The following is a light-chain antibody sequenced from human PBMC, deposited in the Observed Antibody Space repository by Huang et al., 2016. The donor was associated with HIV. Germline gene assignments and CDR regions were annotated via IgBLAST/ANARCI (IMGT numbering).Light chain of an antibody. CDR3: QKYNDVPRT. CDR1: QDIDAY. Sequence: DIQMTQSPSSLSASIGDRITISCRASQDIDAYLAWYQHKPGKVPTLLIYAASTLQSGVPSLFSGSGSGTNFTLTIGSLQPEDVGSYYCQKYNDVPRTFGHGTKVEIK. CDR2: AAS. J-gene: IGKJ1*01. V-gene: IGKV1-27*01.